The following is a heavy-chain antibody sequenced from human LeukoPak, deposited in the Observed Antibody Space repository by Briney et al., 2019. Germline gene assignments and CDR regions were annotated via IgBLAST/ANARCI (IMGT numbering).Heavy chain of an antibody. CDR3: GRDRHLALAY. J-gene: IGHJ4*02. CDR2: IYNGGST. Sequence: GGSLRLSCVASGLTISTNYMSWVRQAPGKGLEWVAVIYNGGSTYYADSVKGRFTISRDNSKNALYLQMGTLSADDTAVYYCGRDRHLALAYWGQGTLVTVSS. V-gene: IGHV3-66*01. CDR1: GLTISTNY.